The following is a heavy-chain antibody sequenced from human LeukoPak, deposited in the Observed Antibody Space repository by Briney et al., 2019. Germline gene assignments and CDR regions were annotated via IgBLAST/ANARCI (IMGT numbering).Heavy chain of an antibody. V-gene: IGHV4-34*01. CDR1: GGSLSGYY. D-gene: IGHD2/OR15-2a*01. J-gene: IGHJ6*03. CDR2: INHSGST. CDR3: ARGVLSLRYYYYYMDV. Sequence: SETLSLTCAVYGGSLSGYYWLGLRQPPGKGLEGLGDINHSGSTNYNPSLKSRVTISVDTSKNQFSLKLSSVTAADTAVYYCARGVLSLRYYYYYMDVWGKGTTVTVSS.